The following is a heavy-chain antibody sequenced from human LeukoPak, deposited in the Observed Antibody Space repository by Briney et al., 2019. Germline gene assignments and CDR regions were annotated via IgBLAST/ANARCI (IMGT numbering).Heavy chain of an antibody. Sequence: GGSLRLSCAASGFTFSTYAMSWVRQAPGKGLEWVSSISSSSYIYYADSVKGRLTISRDNAKNSLYLQMNSLRAEDTAVYYCARVESGYCSGGSCYSGWFDPWGQGTLVTVSS. CDR1: GFTFSTYA. CDR2: ISSSSYI. D-gene: IGHD2-15*01. J-gene: IGHJ5*02. CDR3: ARVESGYCSGGSCYSGWFDP. V-gene: IGHV3-21*01.